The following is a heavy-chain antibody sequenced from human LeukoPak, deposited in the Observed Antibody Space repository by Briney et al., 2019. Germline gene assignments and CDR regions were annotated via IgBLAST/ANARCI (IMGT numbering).Heavy chain of an antibody. Sequence: GGSLRLSCAASGFTFSSYGMSWVRQAPGKGLEWVSAISGSGGSTYYADSVKGRFTISRDNSKNTLYLQMNSLRAEDTAVYYCANQGIAAAGNVAALDYWGQGTLVTVSS. V-gene: IGHV3-23*01. D-gene: IGHD6-13*01. CDR2: ISGSGGST. J-gene: IGHJ4*02. CDR1: GFTFSSYG. CDR3: ANQGIAAAGNVAALDY.